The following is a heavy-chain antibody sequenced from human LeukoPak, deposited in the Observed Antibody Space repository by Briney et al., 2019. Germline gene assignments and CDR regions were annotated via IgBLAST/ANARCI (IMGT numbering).Heavy chain of an antibody. CDR1: GLTFSTYW. CDR3: ARNARGPGDF. V-gene: IGHV3-7*01. Sequence: GGSLRLSCAASGLTFSTYWMNWVRQAPGKGLEWVANIKQDGSEKYYVDSVEGRFTISRDNAKKLVYLQMYSLRAEDTAIYYCARNARGPGDFWGQGTVVTVSS. CDR2: IKQDGSEK. D-gene: IGHD2-2*01. J-gene: IGHJ4*02.